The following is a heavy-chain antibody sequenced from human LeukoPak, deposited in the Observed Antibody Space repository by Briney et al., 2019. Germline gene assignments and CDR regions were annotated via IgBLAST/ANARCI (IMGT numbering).Heavy chain of an antibody. Sequence: GGSLRLSCATSGFNSKTNAMIWVRQAPGKGLEGVSAITAPGDATYYADSVKGRFSISRDNSKNTLYLLLNSLRVEDTALYYCAKAFGTNGYFQLPIDFWGQGTLVTVSS. CDR3: AKAFGTNGYFQLPIDF. D-gene: IGHD2-8*01. J-gene: IGHJ4*02. CDR2: ITAPGDAT. CDR1: GFNSKTNA. V-gene: IGHV3-23*01.